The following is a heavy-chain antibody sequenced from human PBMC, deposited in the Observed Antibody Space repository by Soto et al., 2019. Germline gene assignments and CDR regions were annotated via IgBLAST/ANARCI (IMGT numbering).Heavy chain of an antibody. Sequence: ASVKVSCNACGYSFTSYAMPWVRQAPGQRLERMGWINAGNGNTKYSQKFQGRVTITRDTSASTAYMELSSLRSEDTAVYYCARGNLQPSYYDFWSGYYDYHYGMDVWAQGTTVTVSS. D-gene: IGHD3-3*01. CDR3: ARGNLQPSYYDFWSGYYDYHYGMDV. V-gene: IGHV1-3*01. J-gene: IGHJ6*02. CDR1: GYSFTSYA. CDR2: INAGNGNT.